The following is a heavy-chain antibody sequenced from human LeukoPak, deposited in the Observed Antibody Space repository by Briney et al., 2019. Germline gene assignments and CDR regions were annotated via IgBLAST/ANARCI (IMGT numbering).Heavy chain of an antibody. CDR2: ISGSGVST. J-gene: IGHJ4*02. Sequence: GGSLRLSCAASGFTFSSYAMSWVRQAPGKGLEWVSAISGSGVSTYYADSVKGRFTISRDFSKNTVFLHMNSLRAEDTAMYYCARGDDSGYYDYFDYWGQGALVTVSS. D-gene: IGHD3-22*01. CDR3: ARGDDSGYYDYFDY. V-gene: IGHV3-23*01. CDR1: GFTFSSYA.